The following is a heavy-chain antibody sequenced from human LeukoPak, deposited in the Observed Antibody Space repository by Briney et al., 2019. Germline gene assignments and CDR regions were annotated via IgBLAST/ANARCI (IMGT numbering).Heavy chain of an antibody. J-gene: IGHJ4*02. CDR1: DDSFSSHY. V-gene: IGHV4-59*11. CDR3: VRSVDYFDNTGPHMMFDY. D-gene: IGHD3-22*01. Sequence: SETLSLTCAVSDDSFSSHYWTWIRQPPGKGLEWIGYISYIGSTNYNPSLKSRVSMSVDTSKNQFFLKVNSVTAADTAVYHCVRSVDYFDNTGPHMMFDYWGQGSLVTVSS. CDR2: ISYIGST.